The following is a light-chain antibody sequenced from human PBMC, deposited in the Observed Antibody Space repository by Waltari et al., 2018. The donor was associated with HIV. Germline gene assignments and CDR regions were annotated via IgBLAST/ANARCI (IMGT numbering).Light chain of an antibody. J-gene: IGLJ3*02. V-gene: IGLV2-11*01. CDR1: SSDVGGYNY. CDR2: DVN. CDR3: CSYAGSPPWV. Sequence: QSALTQPRSVSGSPGQSVTISCTGTSSDVGGYNYVSWYQQHPGKAPKLMIYDVNKRPAGVPDRYAGSNSGNTASLTISGLQAEDEANYYCCSYAGSPPWVFGGGTKLTVL.